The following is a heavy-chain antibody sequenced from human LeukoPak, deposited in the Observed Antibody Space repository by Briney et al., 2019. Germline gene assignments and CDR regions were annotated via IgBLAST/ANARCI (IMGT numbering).Heavy chain of an antibody. CDR3: ASDYYGSGSYFPI. V-gene: IGHV3-7*01. J-gene: IGHJ3*02. CDR2: IKQDGSEK. D-gene: IGHD3-10*01. Sequence: GGSLRLSCAASGFTFSSYWMSWVRQAPGKGLEWVANIKQDGSEKYYVDSVKGRFTISRDNAKNSLYLQMNSLRAEDTAVYYCASDYYGSGSYFPIWGQGTMVTVSS. CDR1: GFTFSSYW.